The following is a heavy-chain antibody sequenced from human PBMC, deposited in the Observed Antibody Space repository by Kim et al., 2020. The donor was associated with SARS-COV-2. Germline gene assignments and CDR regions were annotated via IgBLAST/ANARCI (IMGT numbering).Heavy chain of an antibody. V-gene: IGHV3-21*01. J-gene: IGHJ6*02. CDR3: VRDRSTPKYYNGMDV. Sequence: GGSLRLSCVASGFTFSLYNMNWFRQAPGRGLEWVSGITGGSSYRYYADSVKGRFTISRDNAKKSLYLQRNSLRAEDSAVYYCVRDRSTPKYYNGMDVWG. CDR1: GFTFSLYN. CDR2: ITGGSSYR. D-gene: IGHD2-2*01.